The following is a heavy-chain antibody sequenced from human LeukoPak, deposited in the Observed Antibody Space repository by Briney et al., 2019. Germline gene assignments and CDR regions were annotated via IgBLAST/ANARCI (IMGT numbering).Heavy chain of an antibody. CDR1: GGSLSGYY. Sequence: SETLSLTCAVYGGSLSGYYWSWIRQPPGKGLEWIGEINHSGSTNYNPSLKSRVTISVDTSKNQFSLKLSSVTAADTAVYYCARKYDFWSGYYAFDIWGQGTMVTVSA. CDR3: ARKYDFWSGYYAFDI. CDR2: INHSGST. J-gene: IGHJ3*02. D-gene: IGHD3-3*01. V-gene: IGHV4-34*01.